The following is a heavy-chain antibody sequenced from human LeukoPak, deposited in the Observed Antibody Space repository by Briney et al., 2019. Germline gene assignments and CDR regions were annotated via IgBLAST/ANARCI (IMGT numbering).Heavy chain of an antibody. CDR1: GFTFSSYS. CDR3: ARAADSRVYYYYYGMDV. CDR2: ISSSSSYI. Sequence: PGGSLRLSCAASGFTFSSYSMNWVRQAPGKGLEWVSSISSSSSYIYYADSVKGRFTISRDNAKNSLYLRMNSLRAEDTAVYYCARAADSRVYYYYYGMDVWGQGTTVTASS. D-gene: IGHD6-6*01. J-gene: IGHJ6*02. V-gene: IGHV3-21*01.